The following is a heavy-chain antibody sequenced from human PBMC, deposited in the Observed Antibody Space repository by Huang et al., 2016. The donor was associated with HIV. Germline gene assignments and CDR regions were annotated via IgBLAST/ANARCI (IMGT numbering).Heavy chain of an antibody. CDR1: GYAFTSHG. J-gene: IGHJ3*02. V-gene: IGHV1-18*04. Sequence: QVQLVQSGAEVKKPGASVKVSCTASGYAFTSHGISWVRQAPGQGSERMGLISTSNGNTKYEQSLQGRGNVTKDTSTSTAYQERRSLRYDDAAVYYCARNMWIELWSRAFDIWGQGTVVSVSS. D-gene: IGHD5-18*01. CDR2: ISTSNGNT. CDR3: ARNMWIELWSRAFDI.